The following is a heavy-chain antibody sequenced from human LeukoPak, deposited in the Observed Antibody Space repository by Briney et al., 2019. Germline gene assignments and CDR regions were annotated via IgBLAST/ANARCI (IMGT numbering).Heavy chain of an antibody. Sequence: SETLSLTCAVYGGSFSGYYWSWIRQPPGKRLEWIGEINHSGSTNYNPSLKSRVTISVDTSKNQFSLKLSSVTAADTAVYYCARGVPPPDIVVVPAALTRFDPWGQGTLVTVSS. CDR1: GGSFSGYY. CDR3: ARGVPPPDIVVVPAALTRFDP. J-gene: IGHJ5*02. CDR2: INHSGST. D-gene: IGHD2-2*01. V-gene: IGHV4-34*01.